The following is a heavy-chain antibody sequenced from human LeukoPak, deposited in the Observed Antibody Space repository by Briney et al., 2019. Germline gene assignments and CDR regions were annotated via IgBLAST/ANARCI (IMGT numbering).Heavy chain of an antibody. J-gene: IGHJ4*02. Sequence: GGSLRLSCAASGFTFSNAWMSWVRQAPGKGLEWVSTISGSTGSTYYPDSVKGRFAVSRDNSKSTLYLQMNSLRAEDTAVYYCAKGCGGQCYSDFDYWGQGTLVTVSS. CDR2: ISGSTGST. V-gene: IGHV3-23*01. D-gene: IGHD2-21*01. CDR3: AKGCGGQCYSDFDY. CDR1: GFTFSNAW.